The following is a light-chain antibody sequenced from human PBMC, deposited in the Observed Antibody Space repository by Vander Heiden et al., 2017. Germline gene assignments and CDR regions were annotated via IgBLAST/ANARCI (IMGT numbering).Light chain of an antibody. CDR1: RSRLHDDGNTY. V-gene: IGKV2-30*02. Sequence: DVVMTQSPKSLPVTLGQPASISCRSSRSRLHDDGNTYLNWFQQRPGHSPRRLVYKVSNRDSGVPDRFSGSASGADFTLKISRVEAEDVGIYYCMQATHWPYTFGQGTKLEIK. CDR2: KVS. J-gene: IGKJ2*01. CDR3: MQATHWPYT.